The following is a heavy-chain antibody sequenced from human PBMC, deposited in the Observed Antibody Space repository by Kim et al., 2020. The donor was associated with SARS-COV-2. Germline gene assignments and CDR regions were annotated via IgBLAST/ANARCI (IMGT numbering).Heavy chain of an antibody. CDR2: ISYDGSNK. CDR1: GFTFSSYA. J-gene: IGHJ4*02. Sequence: GGSLRLSCAASGFTFSSYAMHWVRQAPGKGLEWVAVISYDGSNKYYADSVKGRFTISRDNSKNTLYLQMNSLRAEDTAVYYCALDYSNYVFDYWGQGTLVTVSS. V-gene: IGHV3-30*04. D-gene: IGHD4-4*01. CDR3: ALDYSNYVFDY.